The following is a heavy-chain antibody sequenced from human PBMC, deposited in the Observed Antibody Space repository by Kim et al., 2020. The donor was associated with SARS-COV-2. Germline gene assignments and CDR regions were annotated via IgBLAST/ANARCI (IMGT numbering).Heavy chain of an antibody. V-gene: IGHV4-4*02. CDR1: GGSISSSNW. D-gene: IGHD3-10*01. CDR2: IYHSGST. CDR3: ARSLPSSRFREFYGRWVDP. J-gene: IGHJ5*02. Sequence: SETLSLTCAVSGGSISSSNWWSWVRQPPGKGLEWIGEIYHSGSTNYNPSLKSRVTISVDQSKNQCSLKLSSVTAADTAVYYCARSLPSSRFREFYGRWVDPWGQGTLVTVSS.